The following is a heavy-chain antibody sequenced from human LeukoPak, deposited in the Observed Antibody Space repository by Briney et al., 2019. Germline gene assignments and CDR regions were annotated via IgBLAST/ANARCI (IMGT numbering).Heavy chain of an antibody. CDR2: IYYSGST. CDR1: GGSISSYY. V-gene: IGHV4-59*01. CDR3: ARGAVTTAESFQH. Sequence: PSETLSLTCTVSGGSISSYYWSWIRQPPGKGLEWIGYIYYSGSTNYNPSLKSRVTISVDTSKNQFPLKLSSVTAADTAVYYCARGAVTTAESFQHWGQGTLVTVSS. J-gene: IGHJ1*01. D-gene: IGHD4-17*01.